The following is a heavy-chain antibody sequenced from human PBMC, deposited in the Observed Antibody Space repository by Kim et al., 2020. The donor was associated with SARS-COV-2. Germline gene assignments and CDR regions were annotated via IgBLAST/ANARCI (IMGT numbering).Heavy chain of an antibody. CDR3: ARHIVVVPAARGNRWFDP. V-gene: IGHV4-39*01. D-gene: IGHD2-2*01. CDR2: IYYSGST. CDR1: GGSIRSSSYY. J-gene: IGHJ5*02. Sequence: SETLSLTCTVSGGSIRSSSYYWGWIRQPPGKGLEWIGSIYYSGSTHYKPSLKSRVTISVDTSKNQFSLKLSSVTAADTAVYYCARHIVVVPAARGNRWFDPWGQGTLVTVSS.